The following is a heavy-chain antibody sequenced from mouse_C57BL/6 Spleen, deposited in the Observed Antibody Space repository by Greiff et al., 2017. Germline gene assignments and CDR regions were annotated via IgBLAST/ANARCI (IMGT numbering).Heavy chain of an antibody. CDR1: GFTFSDYY. CDR2: ISNGGGST. V-gene: IGHV5-12*01. J-gene: IGHJ2*01. CDR3: ARQDYGSSSFDY. D-gene: IGHD1-1*01. Sequence: EVQLVESGGGLVQPGGSLKLSCAASGFTFSDYYMYWVRQTPEKRLEWVAYISNGGGSTYYPYTVKGRFTISRDNAKNTLYLQMSRLNSEDTAMYCCARQDYGSSSFDYWGQGTTLTVSS.